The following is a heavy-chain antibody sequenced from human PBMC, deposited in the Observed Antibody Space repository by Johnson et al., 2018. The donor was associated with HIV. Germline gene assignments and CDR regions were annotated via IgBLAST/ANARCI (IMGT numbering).Heavy chain of an antibody. CDR2: ISYDGSNK. V-gene: IGHV3-30*04. D-gene: IGHD6-13*01. Sequence: QVLLVESGGGVVQPGRSLRLSCAASGFTFTTYAMHWVRQAPGKGLEWVAVISYDGSNKYYADSVKGRFTISRDNSKHTLYLQMNSLRAEDTAVYYCAPAGPDAFDIWGQGTMVTVSS. J-gene: IGHJ3*02. CDR1: GFTFTTYA. CDR3: APAGPDAFDI.